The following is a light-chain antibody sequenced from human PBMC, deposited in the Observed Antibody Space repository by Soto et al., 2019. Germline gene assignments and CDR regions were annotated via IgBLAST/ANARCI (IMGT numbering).Light chain of an antibody. Sequence: QSALTQPPSVSGSPGQSVTISCTGTSSDVGGYNYVSWYQQHPGKAPKLMIYDVSKRPSGVPDRFSGSKSGNTASLTISGLQTEDAADYFCCSYAGSYTLLFGGGTQLTVL. J-gene: IGLJ2*01. V-gene: IGLV2-11*01. CDR1: SSDVGGYNY. CDR3: CSYAGSYTLL. CDR2: DVS.